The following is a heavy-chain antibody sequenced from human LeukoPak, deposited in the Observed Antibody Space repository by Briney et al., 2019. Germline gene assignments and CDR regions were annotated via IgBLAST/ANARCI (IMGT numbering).Heavy chain of an antibody. V-gene: IGHV3-7*01. CDR2: IKQDGSEK. CDR3: ARDKSSSWYYYYSYMDV. D-gene: IGHD6-13*01. CDR1: GFTFSSYW. Sequence: PGGSLTLSCAASGFTFSSYWMSWVRQAPGKGLEWVANIKQDGSEKYYVDSVKGRFTISRDNAKNSLYLQMNSLRAEDTAVYYCARDKSSSWYYYYSYMDVWGKGTPVTLSS. J-gene: IGHJ6*03.